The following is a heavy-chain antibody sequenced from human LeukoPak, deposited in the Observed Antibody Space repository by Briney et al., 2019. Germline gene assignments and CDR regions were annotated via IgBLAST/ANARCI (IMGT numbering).Heavy chain of an antibody. CDR1: GFTFSSYA. Sequence: GGSLRLSCAASGFTFSSYAMSWVRQAPEKGLEWVSTISGSGGGTYYADSVKGRFTISRDDSKNTLYLQMNSLRAEDTAVYYCVKDLGRYRNNCFDYGAREPWSPSPQ. CDR3: VKDLGRYRNNCFD. V-gene: IGHV3-23*01. CDR2: ISGSGGGT. J-gene: IGHJ4*02. D-gene: IGHD1-26*01.